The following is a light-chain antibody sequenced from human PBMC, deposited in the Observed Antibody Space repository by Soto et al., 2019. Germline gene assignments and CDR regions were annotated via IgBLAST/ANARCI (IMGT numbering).Light chain of an antibody. V-gene: IGKV1-16*01. CDR2: AAS. CDR1: QGIDTY. Sequence: DIHMTQSPSSLSASFGDRVTITCRASQGIDTYLAWFQQKPGKAPKTLIYAASSLHSGVPSRFSGSGFGTDFTLTISSLQPEDFATYYCQHYNGYPQTFGQGTRLEIK. CDR3: QHYNGYPQT. J-gene: IGKJ5*01.